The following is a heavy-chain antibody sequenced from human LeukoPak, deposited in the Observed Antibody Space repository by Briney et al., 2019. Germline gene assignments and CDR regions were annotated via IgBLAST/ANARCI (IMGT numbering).Heavy chain of an antibody. J-gene: IGHJ4*02. CDR3: AKVGTKGNFDY. D-gene: IGHD1-7*01. CDR2: VKSKTSGGTT. CDR1: GFDFRNAW. Sequence: GGSLRLSCAASGFDFRNAWMSWVRQAPGKGLEWVGLVKSKTSGGTTHYAAPVQGRFSISRDDSKNTLYLQVISLKTEDTGVYYCAKVGTKGNFDYWGQGTLVTVSS. V-gene: IGHV3-15*01.